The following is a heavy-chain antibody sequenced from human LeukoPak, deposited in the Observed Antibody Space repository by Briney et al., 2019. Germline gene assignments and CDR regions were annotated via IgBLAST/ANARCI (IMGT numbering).Heavy chain of an antibody. J-gene: IGHJ4*02. V-gene: IGHV3-48*03. Sequence: GGSLRLSCAASGFRFSSHSMSWVRQAPGKGLEWVSYITNNGRTIYYADSVKGRFATSRDNAKNSLYLQMNSLRAEDTAVYCCGRSGSGIFFDSWGQGTLVTVSS. CDR1: GFRFSSHS. CDR3: GRSGSGIFFDS. D-gene: IGHD2-15*01. CDR2: ITNNGRTI.